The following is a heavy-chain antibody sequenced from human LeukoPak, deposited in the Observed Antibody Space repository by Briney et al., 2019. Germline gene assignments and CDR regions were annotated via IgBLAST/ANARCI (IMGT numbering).Heavy chain of an antibody. CDR1: GFTFSSYW. V-gene: IGHV3-48*01. CDR2: ITGGSYTI. D-gene: IGHD5-18*01. J-gene: IGHJ3*02. Sequence: PGGSLRLSCAASGFTFSSYWMTWVRQAPGKGLEWVSYITGGSYTIYYAQSVRGRFTISRDNAKNSLYLQMNSLRVEDTAVYYCARDGDEYSYGYGDAFDIWGQGTMVTVSS. CDR3: ARDGDEYSYGYGDAFDI.